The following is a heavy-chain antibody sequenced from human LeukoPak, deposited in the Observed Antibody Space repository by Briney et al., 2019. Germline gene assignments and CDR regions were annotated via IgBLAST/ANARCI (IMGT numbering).Heavy chain of an antibody. V-gene: IGHV3-33*08. CDR3: ARPPMVRGVIITGDDVFDI. J-gene: IGHJ3*02. Sequence: GGSLRLSRAASGFAFSSYWMSWVRQAPGKGLEWVAVIWYDGSNKYYADSVKGRFTISRDNSKNTLYLQMNSLKAEDTAVYYCARPPMVRGVIITGDDVFDIWGQGTMVTVSS. D-gene: IGHD3-10*01. CDR2: IWYDGSNK. CDR1: GFAFSSYW.